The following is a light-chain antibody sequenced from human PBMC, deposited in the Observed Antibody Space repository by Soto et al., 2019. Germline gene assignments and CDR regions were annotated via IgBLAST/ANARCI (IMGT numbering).Light chain of an antibody. CDR1: QSVSNN. CDR2: TTS. V-gene: IGKV3-15*01. J-gene: IGKJ1*01. CDR3: QQYNDRPGT. Sequence: EIVMTQSPATLSVSPGERATLSCRASQSVSNNLAWFQQKPGQAPRLLIYTTSTRATGSPVRFSGSGSGTEFTLTISSLQSEDFAVYYCQQYNDRPGTFGQGTKVEIK.